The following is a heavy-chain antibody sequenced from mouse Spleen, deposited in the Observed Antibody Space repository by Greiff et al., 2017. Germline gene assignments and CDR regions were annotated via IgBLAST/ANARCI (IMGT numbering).Heavy chain of an antibody. J-gene: IGHJ3*01. CDR1: GYTFTSYY. CDR2: INPSNGGT. CDR3: TRSETARAAFAY. Sequence: VQLQQPGAELVKPGASVKLSCKASGYTFTSYYMYWVKQRPGQGLEWIGGINPSNGGTNFNEKFKSKATLTVDKSSSTAYMQLSSLTSEDSAVYYCTRSETARAAFAYWGQGTLVTVSA. V-gene: IGHV1S81*02. D-gene: IGHD3-2*01.